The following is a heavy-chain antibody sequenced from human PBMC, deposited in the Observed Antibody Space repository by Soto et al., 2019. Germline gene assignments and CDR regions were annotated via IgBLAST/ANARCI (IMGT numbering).Heavy chain of an antibody. D-gene: IGHD4-17*01. J-gene: IGHJ5*02. CDR1: GFTFSGSA. Sequence: EVQLVESGGGLVQPGGSLKLSCAASGFTFSGSAMHWVRQASGKGLEWVGRIRSKANSYATAYAASVKGRFTISRDDSKNTAYLQMNSLKTEDTAVYYCTRHPDTIRYGWFDPWGQGTLVTVSS. V-gene: IGHV3-73*01. CDR3: TRHPDTIRYGWFDP. CDR2: IRSKANSYAT.